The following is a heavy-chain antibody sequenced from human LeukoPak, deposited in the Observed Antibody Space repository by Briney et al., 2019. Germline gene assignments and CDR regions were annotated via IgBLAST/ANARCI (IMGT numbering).Heavy chain of an antibody. J-gene: IGHJ4*02. CDR2: IKQDGRKR. CDR3: ARRIAGLGSPFDY. D-gene: IGHD6-13*01. Sequence: PGGSLTLSCAAYGSRFSSFWITWVRQAPGKELEWVANIKQDGRKRYYVDYVKGRFTISRDNAKNSLYLQMNSLRAEDTAVYYCARRIAGLGSPFDYWGQGNLVTVSS. CDR1: GSRFSSFW. V-gene: IGHV3-7*01.